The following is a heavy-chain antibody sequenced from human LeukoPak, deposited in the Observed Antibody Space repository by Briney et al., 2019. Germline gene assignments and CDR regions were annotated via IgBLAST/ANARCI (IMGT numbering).Heavy chain of an antibody. Sequence: GSLRLSCAASGFTFSSYTMSWVRQAPGKGLEWVSPISGSGGSTYYADSVKGRFTISRDNSKNTLYLQMNSLRAEDTAVYYCAKGPDGLLPQYFDYWGRGTLVTVSS. CDR1: GFTFSSYT. D-gene: IGHD4-17*01. CDR2: ISGSGGST. CDR3: AKGPDGLLPQYFDY. V-gene: IGHV3-23*01. J-gene: IGHJ4*02.